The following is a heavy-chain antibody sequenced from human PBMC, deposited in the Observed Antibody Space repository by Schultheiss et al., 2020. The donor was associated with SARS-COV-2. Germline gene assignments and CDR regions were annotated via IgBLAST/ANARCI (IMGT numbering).Heavy chain of an antibody. J-gene: IGHJ4*02. Sequence: SETLSLTCTVSGGSISSSSYYWGWIRQPPGKGLEWIGSIYYSGSTYYNPSLKSRVTISVDTSKNQFSLKLSSVTAADTAVYYCARHDAIGSTMGYGSGSYYVDGVLDYWGQGTLVTVSS. CDR2: IYYSGST. V-gene: IGHV4-39*01. D-gene: IGHD3-10*01. CDR1: GGSISSSSYY. CDR3: ARHDAIGSTMGYGSGSYYVDGVLDY.